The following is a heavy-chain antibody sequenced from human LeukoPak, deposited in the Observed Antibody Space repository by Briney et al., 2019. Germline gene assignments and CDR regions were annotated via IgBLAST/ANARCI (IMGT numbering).Heavy chain of an antibody. Sequence: HPSETLSLTCTVSGCSISNGYYWGWIRQPPGKGLEWVGSIYHRGSTYYNPSLRSRVTISLDRSKKKFSLKLTSVTAADTAVYFCARGAEYYAIWRGYAGYSDYWGQGISVTVSS. CDR1: GCSISNGYY. V-gene: IGHV4-38-2*02. D-gene: IGHD3-3*01. CDR2: IYHRGST. J-gene: IGHJ4*02. CDR3: ARGAEYYAIWRGYAGYSDY.